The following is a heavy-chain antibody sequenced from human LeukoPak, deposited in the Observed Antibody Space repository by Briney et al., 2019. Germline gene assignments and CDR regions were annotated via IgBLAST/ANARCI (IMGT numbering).Heavy chain of an antibody. Sequence: GGSLRLSCSASGLTVTNAWMNWVRQAPGEGLDWVGRIASKTDGGATDYAAPVKGRFTISRDDSKNTLNLQMNSLRTEDTAVYYCTTGIRGDWGQGTLVTVSS. V-gene: IGHV3-15*07. CDR3: TTGIRGD. CDR1: GLTVTNAW. CDR2: IASKTDGGAT. J-gene: IGHJ4*02. D-gene: IGHD3-10*01.